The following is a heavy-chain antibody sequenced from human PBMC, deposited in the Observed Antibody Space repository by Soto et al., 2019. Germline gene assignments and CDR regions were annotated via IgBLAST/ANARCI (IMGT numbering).Heavy chain of an antibody. V-gene: IGHV1-69*13. CDR1: GGTFSSYA. Sequence: SVKVSCKASGGTFSSYAISWVRQAPGRGLEWMGGIIPIFGTANYAQKFQGRVTITADESTSTAYMELSSLRSEDTAVYYCARDFYDYYDSSGYYGMDVWGQGTTVTVSS. CDR3: ARDFYDYYDSSGYYGMDV. CDR2: IIPIFGTA. J-gene: IGHJ6*02. D-gene: IGHD3-22*01.